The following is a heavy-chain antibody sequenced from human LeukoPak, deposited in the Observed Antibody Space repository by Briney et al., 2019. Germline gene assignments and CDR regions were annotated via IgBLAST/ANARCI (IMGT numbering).Heavy chain of an antibody. CDR1: GGSISTYY. D-gene: IGHD6-13*01. CDR2: INYSGST. J-gene: IGHJ4*02. V-gene: IGHV4-59*01. CDR3: AREYSSFEY. Sequence: PSETLSLTCTVSGGSISTYYWSWIRQAPGKGLEWIGYINYSGSTDYNPSLMSRVTISVDTSKNQLSLKMRSVTAADTAVYYCAREYSSFEYWGQGTLVTVSS.